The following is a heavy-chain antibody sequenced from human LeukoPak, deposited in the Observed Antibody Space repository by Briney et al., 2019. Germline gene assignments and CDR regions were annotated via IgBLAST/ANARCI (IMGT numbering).Heavy chain of an antibody. Sequence: ASVKVSCKASGYTFTTYYMHWVRQAPGQGLEWMGIIIPSGGSTTYAQNFQGRVTMTRDTSTSTVYMELSSLRSEDTAVYYCARDVMSGNYQGNAFDIWGQGTMVIVSS. J-gene: IGHJ3*02. CDR3: ARDVMSGNYQGNAFDI. CDR2: IIPSGGST. D-gene: IGHD1-26*01. CDR1: GYTFTTYY. V-gene: IGHV1-46*01.